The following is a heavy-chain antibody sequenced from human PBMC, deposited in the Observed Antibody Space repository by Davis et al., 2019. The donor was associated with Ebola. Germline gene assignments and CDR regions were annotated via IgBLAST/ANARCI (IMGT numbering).Heavy chain of an antibody. CDR3: ARGGSNPTH. Sequence: PGGSLRLSCEASGFTFTRFSMSWVRQRPGKGLEWVANINEDGSEKNYVDSVKGRFTISRDNSKSSIYLQLNSLRDDDTAVYYCARGGSNPTHWGQGALVTVSS. V-gene: IGHV3-7*03. J-gene: IGHJ4*02. CDR1: GFTFTRFS. D-gene: IGHD1-14*01. CDR2: INEDGSEK.